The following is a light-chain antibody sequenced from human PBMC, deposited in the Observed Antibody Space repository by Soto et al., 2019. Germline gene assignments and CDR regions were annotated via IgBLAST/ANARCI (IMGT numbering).Light chain of an antibody. CDR3: PYYATPPRV. Sequence: EIVLTQSPGTLSLSPGERATLSCRASHSVGGNYLAWYQQKPGQAPRLLIYGASSRITGIPARFSGSGSGTDFTLSISRLEPEDLAMYYCPYYATPPRVFGQGTKVEI. J-gene: IGKJ1*01. CDR2: GAS. V-gene: IGKV3-20*01. CDR1: HSVGGNY.